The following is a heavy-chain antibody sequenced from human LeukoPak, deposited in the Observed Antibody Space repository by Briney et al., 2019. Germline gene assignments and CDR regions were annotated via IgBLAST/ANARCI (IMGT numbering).Heavy chain of an antibody. CDR1: GGSISSGGYS. V-gene: IGHV4-30-2*01. D-gene: IGHD3-3*01. Sequence: SQTLSLTCAVSGGSISSGGYSWSWIRQPPGKGLEWIGYIYHSGSTYYNPSLKSRVTISVDRSKNQFSLKLSSVTAADTAVYYCARGVDSFDPWGQGTLVTVS. J-gene: IGHJ5*02. CDR2: IYHSGST. CDR3: ARGVDSFDP.